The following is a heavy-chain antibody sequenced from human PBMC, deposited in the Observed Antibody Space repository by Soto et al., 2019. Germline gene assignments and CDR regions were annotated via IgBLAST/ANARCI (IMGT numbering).Heavy chain of an antibody. CDR1: GGTFSSYA. D-gene: IGHD1-20*01. CDR2: IIPIFGTA. J-gene: IGHJ5*02. Sequence: QVQLVQSGAEVKKPGSSVKVSCKASGGTFSSYAISWVRQAPGQGLEWMGGIIPIFGTANYAQKFQGRVTSTADEDTSTACRELSSLRSEDTAVYYCAREGGLVTGTSGNGWFDPWGQGTLVTVSS. V-gene: IGHV1-69*12. CDR3: AREGGLVTGTSGNGWFDP.